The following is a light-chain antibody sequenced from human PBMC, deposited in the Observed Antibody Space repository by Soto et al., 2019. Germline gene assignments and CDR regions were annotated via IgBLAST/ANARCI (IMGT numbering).Light chain of an antibody. CDR3: QQSYSTPPFP. CDR1: QGISSY. J-gene: IGKJ5*01. V-gene: IGKV1-39*01. CDR2: AAS. Sequence: IQLKQSAAVVSASVGDRVTIDCRASQGISSYLAWYQQKPGNAPKLLIYAASSLQSGVPSRFSGSGSGTDFTLTISSLQPEDFATYYCQQSYSTPPFPFGPGTLLEIK.